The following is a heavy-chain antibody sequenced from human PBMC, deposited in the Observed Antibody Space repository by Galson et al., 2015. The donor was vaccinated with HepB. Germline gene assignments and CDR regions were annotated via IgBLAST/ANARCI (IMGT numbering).Heavy chain of an antibody. CDR1: TFIFSTYS. CDR3: AKTHGSGWAFDY. CDR2: ISSSSSSI. V-gene: IGHV3-48*01. D-gene: IGHD6-19*01. J-gene: IGHJ4*02. Sequence: SLRLSCAASTFIFSTYSMNWVRQAPGKGLECVSYISSSSSSIYYAGSVKGRFTISRDNSKYTLYLQINSLRADDTAVYYCAKTHGSGWAFDYWGQGALVTVSS.